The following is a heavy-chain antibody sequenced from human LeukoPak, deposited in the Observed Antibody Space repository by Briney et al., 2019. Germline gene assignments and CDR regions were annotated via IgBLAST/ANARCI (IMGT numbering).Heavy chain of an antibody. V-gene: IGHV4-39*01. CDR1: GGSISSSSYY. J-gene: IGHJ6*03. CDR3: ARQGGSYWPYYMDV. Sequence: SETLSLTCTVSGGSISSSSYYWGWIRQPPGKGLEWIGSIYYSGSTYYNPSLKSRVTISVDTSKNQFSLKLSSVTAADTAVYYCARQGGSYWPYYMDVWGKGTTVTISS. D-gene: IGHD1-26*01. CDR2: IYYSGST.